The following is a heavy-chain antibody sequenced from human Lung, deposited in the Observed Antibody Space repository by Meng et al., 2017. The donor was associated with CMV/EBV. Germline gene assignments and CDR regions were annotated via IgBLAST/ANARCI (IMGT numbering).Heavy chain of an antibody. CDR3: AREGDDYDSGSYYYYCDH. V-gene: IGHV3-21*01. CDR1: RFSSYT. J-gene: IGHJ4*01. Sequence: GGSLRLSCAASRFSSYTLNWVRQAPGKGLEWVSSISSSSSYVYYADSVKGRFTIARDNAKNSLYLQMNSLRAEDTAVYYCAREGDDYDSGSYYYYCDHWGQGTXVTVSS. CDR2: ISSSSSYV. D-gene: IGHD3-10*01.